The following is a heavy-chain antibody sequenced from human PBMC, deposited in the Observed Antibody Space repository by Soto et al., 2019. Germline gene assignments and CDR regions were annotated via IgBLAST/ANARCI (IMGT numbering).Heavy chain of an antibody. V-gene: IGHV1-46*01. J-gene: IGHJ6*04. Sequence: QVQLVQSGAEVKKPGASVKVSCKASGYTFTSYYMHWVRLAPGKGLEWMGIINPDGGGTSYAQQFPGRVIMTRDTSTSTVYMEMSSLRSADTAVYYSAVPGKYFSMDVWGKGTKVTV. CDR3: AVPGKYFSMDV. D-gene: IGHD6-6*01. CDR2: INPDGGGT. CDR1: GYTFTSYY.